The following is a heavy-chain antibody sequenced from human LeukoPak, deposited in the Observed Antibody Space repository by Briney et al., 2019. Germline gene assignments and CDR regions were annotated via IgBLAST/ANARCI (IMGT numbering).Heavy chain of an antibody. CDR2: IIPIFGTA. D-gene: IGHD1-26*01. V-gene: IGHV1-69*13. CDR3: AIGSYWLTVYYFDY. CDR1: GGTFSSYA. J-gene: IGHJ4*02. Sequence: ASVKVSCKASGGTFSSYAISWVRQAPGQGLEWMGGIIPIFGTANYAQKSQGRVTITADESTSTAYMELSSLRSEDTAVYYCAIGSYWLTVYYFDYWGQGTLVTVSS.